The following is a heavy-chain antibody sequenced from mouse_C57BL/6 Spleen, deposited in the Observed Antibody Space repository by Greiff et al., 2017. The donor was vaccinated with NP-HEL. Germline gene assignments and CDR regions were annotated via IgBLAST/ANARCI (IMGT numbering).Heavy chain of an antibody. CDR1: GYTFTSYW. CDR3: ARGPDRDLDY. V-gene: IGHV1-50*01. J-gene: IGHJ2*01. CDR2: IDPSDSYT. Sequence: VQLQQPGAELVKPGASVKLSCKASGYTFTSYWMQWVKQRPGQGLEWIGEIDPSDSYTNYNQKFKGKATLTVDTSSSTAYMQLSSLTSEDSAVYYCARGPDRDLDYWGQGTTLTVSS. D-gene: IGHD3-1*01.